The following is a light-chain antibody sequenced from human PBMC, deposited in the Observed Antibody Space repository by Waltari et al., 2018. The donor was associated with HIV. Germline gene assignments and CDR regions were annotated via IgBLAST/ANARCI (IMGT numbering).Light chain of an antibody. CDR1: SSNVGAGYD. CDR2: GNN. V-gene: IGLV1-40*01. Sequence: QSVLTQPPSVSGAPGQRVTISCTWSSSNVGAGYDVHWYQQLPGTTPKLLIYGNNNRPSGVPDRFSGSKSGTSASLAITGLQADDEADYYCQSYDSSLVIFGGGTKLTVL. J-gene: IGLJ2*01. CDR3: QSYDSSLVI.